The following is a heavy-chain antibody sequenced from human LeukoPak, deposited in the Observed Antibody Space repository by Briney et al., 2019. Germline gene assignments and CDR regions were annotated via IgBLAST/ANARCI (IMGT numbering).Heavy chain of an antibody. CDR1: GYTFTSYG. Sequence: GASVKVSCKASGYTFTSYGISWVRQAPGQGLEWMGWISAYNGNTNYAQKLQGRVTMTTDTSTSTAYMELRSLRSDDTAVYYCARDSGSYYYYYYMDVWGKGTTVTVSS. J-gene: IGHJ6*03. V-gene: IGHV1-18*01. D-gene: IGHD1-26*01. CDR2: ISAYNGNT. CDR3: ARDSGSYYYYYYMDV.